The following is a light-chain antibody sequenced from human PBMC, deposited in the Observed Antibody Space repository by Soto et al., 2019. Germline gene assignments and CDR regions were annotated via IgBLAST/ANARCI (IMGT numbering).Light chain of an antibody. CDR3: GSWDSSLSAYV. J-gene: IGLJ1*01. V-gene: IGLV1-51*01. Sequence: QSVLTQPPSVSAAPEQKVTISCFGSSSIIGGNSVSWYQQLPGTAPKLLIYDDNKRPSGIPDRFSGSKSGTSATLGITGFQTGDEADYYCGSWDSSLSAYVFGTGTKVTVL. CDR1: SSIIGGNS. CDR2: DDN.